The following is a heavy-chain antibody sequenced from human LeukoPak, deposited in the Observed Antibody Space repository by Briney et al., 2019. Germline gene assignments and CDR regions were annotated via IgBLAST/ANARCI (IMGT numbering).Heavy chain of an antibody. D-gene: IGHD3-10*01. CDR2: ISSTGGTA. V-gene: IGHV3-23*01. CDR1: GFTFSSFG. CDR3: ASTPYEGRWDAFDI. J-gene: IGHJ3*02. Sequence: GGSLRLSCAASGFTFSSFGMSWVRQAPGKGLEWVSAISSTGGTAYYADSVKGRFTISRDNAKNSLYLQMNSLRAEDTAVYYCASTPYEGRWDAFDIWGQGTMVTVSS.